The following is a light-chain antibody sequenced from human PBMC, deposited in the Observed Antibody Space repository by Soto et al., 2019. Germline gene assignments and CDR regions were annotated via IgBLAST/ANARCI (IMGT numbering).Light chain of an antibody. CDR2: DAS. CDR3: QQRSNWPQGLT. CDR1: QSVSSY. Sequence: EIVLTQSPATLSLSPGERATLSCRASQSVSSYLAWYQQKPGQAPRLLIYDASNRATGIPVRFSGSGSGTDFTLTISSLEPEDFAVYYCQQRSNWPQGLTFGGGTKVEIK. V-gene: IGKV3-11*01. J-gene: IGKJ4*01.